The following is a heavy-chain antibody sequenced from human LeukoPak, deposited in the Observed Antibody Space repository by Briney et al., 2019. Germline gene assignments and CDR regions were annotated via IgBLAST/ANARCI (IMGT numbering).Heavy chain of an antibody. CDR3: ARGSGSKSPFDY. V-gene: IGHV1-2*02. CDR2: INPNSGGT. D-gene: IGHD1-26*01. Sequence: ASVKVSCEASGYTFTGYYMHWVRQAPGQGLEWMGWINPNSGGTNYAQKFQGRVTMTRDTSISTAYMELSRLRSDDTAVYYCARGSGSKSPFDYWGQGTLVTVSS. CDR1: GYTFTGYY. J-gene: IGHJ4*02.